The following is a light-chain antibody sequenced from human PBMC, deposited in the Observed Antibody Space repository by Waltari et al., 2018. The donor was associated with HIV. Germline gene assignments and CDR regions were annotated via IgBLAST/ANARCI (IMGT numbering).Light chain of an antibody. CDR3: MSYAGGETYV. CDR2: DVS. J-gene: IGLJ1*01. Sequence: QSALTQPPSASGSPGQSVTISCTGPSSDVGNYNYVSWYQQPPGKAPKLMIYDVSKRPSGVPDRFSGSKSGTTASLTVSGLQAEDEADYYCMSYAGGETYVFGSGTKVTVL. V-gene: IGLV2-8*01. CDR1: SSDVGNYNY.